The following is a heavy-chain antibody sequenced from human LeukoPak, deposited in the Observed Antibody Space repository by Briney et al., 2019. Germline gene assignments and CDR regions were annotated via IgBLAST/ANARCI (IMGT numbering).Heavy chain of an antibody. Sequence: PGGSLRLSCAASGFTFKNAWMNWVRQAPGKGLEWVGRIKSKTDGGTTDYAAPVKGRFTISRDDSKNTLYLQMNSLKTEDTAVYYCTSYPSYYGSGSRLYYFDYWGQGTLVTVSS. CDR2: IKSKTDGGTT. J-gene: IGHJ4*02. D-gene: IGHD3-10*01. CDR1: GFTFKNAW. CDR3: TSYPSYYGSGSRLYYFDY. V-gene: IGHV3-15*01.